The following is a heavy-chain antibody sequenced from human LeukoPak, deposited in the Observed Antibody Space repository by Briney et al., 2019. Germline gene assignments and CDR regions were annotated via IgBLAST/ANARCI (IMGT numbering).Heavy chain of an antibody. J-gene: IGHJ4*02. CDR2: ISWNSGSI. Sequence: PGRSLRLSCAASGFTFDDYAMHWVRQAPGKGLEWVSGISWNSGSIGYADSVKGRFTISRDNSKNTLYLQMNSLRAEDTAVYYCAKGPSSGWYRPEPLYFDYWGQGTLVTVSS. V-gene: IGHV3-9*01. CDR3: AKGPSSGWYRPEPLYFDY. CDR1: GFTFDDYA. D-gene: IGHD6-19*01.